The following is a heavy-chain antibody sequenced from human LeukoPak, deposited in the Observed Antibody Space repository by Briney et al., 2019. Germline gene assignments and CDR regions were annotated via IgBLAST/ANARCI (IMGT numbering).Heavy chain of an antibody. J-gene: IGHJ4*02. CDR3: AKDRLPMIRGVDY. V-gene: IGHV3-23*01. CDR1: GFTFSSHA. Sequence: GGSLRLSCAASGFTFSSHAVSWVRQAPGKGLEWVSAISDSGGTTYYADSVKGRFTISRDNSKNTLYPQINSLRVEDTAVYYCAKDRLPMIRGVDYWGQGTLVTVSS. CDR2: ISDSGGTT. D-gene: IGHD3-10*01.